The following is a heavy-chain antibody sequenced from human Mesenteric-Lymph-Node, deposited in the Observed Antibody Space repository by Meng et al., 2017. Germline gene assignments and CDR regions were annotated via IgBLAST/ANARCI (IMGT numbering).Heavy chain of an antibody. CDR2: IYSGGST. CDR1: GLTFSNAW. J-gene: IGHJ4*02. CDR3: VGGYYDSSGYYGY. D-gene: IGHD3-22*01. Sequence: EWKSVESGGGLVKLGGLIRLSCSVSGLTFSNAWRNWSRQAPGKGLEWVSVIYSGGSTYYADSVKGRFTISRDNSKNTLYLQMNSLRAEDTAVYYCVGGYYDSSGYYGYWGQGTLVTVSS. V-gene: IGHV3-53*01.